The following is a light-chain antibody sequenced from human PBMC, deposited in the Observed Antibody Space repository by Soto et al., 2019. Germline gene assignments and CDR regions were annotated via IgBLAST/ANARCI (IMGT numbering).Light chain of an antibody. V-gene: IGKV1-12*01. CDR1: QGISSW. CDR3: QQANSFPQT. CDR2: AAS. Sequence: DIQMTQSPSSVSASVGDRVTITCRASQGISSWLAWYQQKTGKAPKILIYAASTLQSGVPSRFSGSGSGTDFTLTISGLRPVEFATNYCQQANSFPQTFGQGTKVELK. J-gene: IGKJ1*01.